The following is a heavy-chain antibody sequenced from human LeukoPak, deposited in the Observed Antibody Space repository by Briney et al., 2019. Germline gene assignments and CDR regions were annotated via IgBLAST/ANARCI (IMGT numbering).Heavy chain of an antibody. D-gene: IGHD6-13*01. V-gene: IGHV1-2*02. J-gene: IGHJ4*02. CDR3: ARDLGSAAGTGFDY. CDR1: GYTFTGYY. CDR2: INPNSGGT. Sequence: ASVKVSCKASGYTFTGYYMHWVRQAPGQGLERMGWINPNSGGTNYAQKFQGRVTMTRDTSISTAYMELSRLRSDDTAVYYCARDLGSAAGTGFDYWGQGTLVTVSS.